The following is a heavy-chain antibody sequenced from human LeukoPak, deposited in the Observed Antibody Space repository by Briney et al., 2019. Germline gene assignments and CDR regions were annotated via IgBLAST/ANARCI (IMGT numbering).Heavy chain of an antibody. CDR3: ASGPYCTNGVCSDNWFDP. J-gene: IGHJ5*02. V-gene: IGHV1-2*06. D-gene: IGHD2-8*01. CDR2: INPNSGGT. Sequence: ASVKVSCKASGYTFTGYYMHWVRQAPGQGLEWMGRINPNSGGTNYAQKFQGRVTMTRDTSISTAYMELSRLRSDDTAVYYCASGPYCTNGVCSDNWFDPWGQGTLVTVSS. CDR1: GYTFTGYY.